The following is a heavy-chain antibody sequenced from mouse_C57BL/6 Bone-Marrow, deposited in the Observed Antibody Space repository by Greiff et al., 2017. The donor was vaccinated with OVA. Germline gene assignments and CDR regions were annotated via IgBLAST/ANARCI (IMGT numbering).Heavy chain of an antibody. J-gene: IGHJ3*01. CDR3: ARWGYYGSSQAWFAY. CDR1: GYTFTSYW. D-gene: IGHD1-1*01. CDR2: IHPNSGST. V-gene: IGHV1-64*01. Sequence: VQLQQPGAELVKPGASVKLSCKASGYTFTSYWMHWVKQRPGQGLEWIGMIHPNSGSTNYNEKFKSKATLTVDKSSSTAYMQLSSLTSEDSAVYYCARWGYYGSSQAWFAYWGRGTLVTVSA.